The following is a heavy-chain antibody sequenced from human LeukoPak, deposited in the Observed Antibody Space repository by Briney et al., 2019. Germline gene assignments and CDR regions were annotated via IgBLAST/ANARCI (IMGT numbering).Heavy chain of an antibody. D-gene: IGHD1-14*01. Sequence: SETLSLTCAVSGGSISSYYWSWIRQPPGKGLEWIAYIYSSGDTNYNPSYKSRVTIPVDTSKNQFSLKLTYVAAADTAIYYCARQPGGTAAFDIWGPGTMVTVSS. V-gene: IGHV4-59*08. CDR2: IYSSGDT. CDR1: GGSISSYY. J-gene: IGHJ3*02. CDR3: ARQPGGTAAFDI.